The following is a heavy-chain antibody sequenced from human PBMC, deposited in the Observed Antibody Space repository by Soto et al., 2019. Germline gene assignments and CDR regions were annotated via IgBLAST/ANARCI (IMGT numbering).Heavy chain of an antibody. J-gene: IGHJ3*02. D-gene: IGHD3-3*01. CDR2: INAYNGNT. V-gene: IGHV1-18*04. Sequence: AASVKVSCKASGYTFTSYYMHWVRQAPGQGLEWMGIINAYNGNTNYAQKFQGRVTMTTDTSTSTAYMELRSLRSDDTAVYYCARDRIYYDFWSGYYRNDAFDIWGQGTMVTVSS. CDR3: ARDRIYYDFWSGYYRNDAFDI. CDR1: GYTFTSYY.